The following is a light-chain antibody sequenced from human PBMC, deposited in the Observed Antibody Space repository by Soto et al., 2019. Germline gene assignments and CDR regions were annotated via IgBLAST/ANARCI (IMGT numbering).Light chain of an antibody. CDR2: EVS. V-gene: IGLV2-14*01. CDR1: SSDVGGFNY. Sequence: QSVLTQPASVSGSPGQSITISCTGTSSDVGGFNYVSWYQQRPGKAPKVMIYEVSNRPSGVSNRFSGSKSGNTASLTISGLQAEDEADYYCTSYTSTALRVFGGGTKVTVL. J-gene: IGLJ3*02. CDR3: TSYTSTALRV.